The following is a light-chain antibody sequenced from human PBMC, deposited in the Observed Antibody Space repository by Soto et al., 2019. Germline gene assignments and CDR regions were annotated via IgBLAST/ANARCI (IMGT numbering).Light chain of an antibody. CDR3: QHGYSTPLT. Sequence: DIQMTQSPSSLSASVGDRVTITSRASQSINHYLHWDQQEPGKAPNPLLLAASTLQSGVPSRVSGSGSGTDFTLTISSLQPEDFATYFCQHGYSTPLTFGGGTKVDIK. J-gene: IGKJ4*01. CDR1: QSINHY. V-gene: IGKV1-39*01. CDR2: AAS.